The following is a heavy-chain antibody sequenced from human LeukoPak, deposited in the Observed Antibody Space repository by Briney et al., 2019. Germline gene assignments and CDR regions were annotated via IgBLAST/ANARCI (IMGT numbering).Heavy chain of an antibody. CDR1: GFTFSNHG. J-gene: IGHJ5*02. CDR3: ARLSSHYGDYKVDP. D-gene: IGHD4-17*01. Sequence: GGSLRLSCATSGFTFSNHGMNWVRQAPGKGLEWVSGISPSGDIKYYADSVKGRFTISRDNSKNTVYLEVISLTDEDTAVYYCARLSSHYGDYKVDPWGQGTLVTVSS. CDR2: ISPSGDIK. V-gene: IGHV3-23*01.